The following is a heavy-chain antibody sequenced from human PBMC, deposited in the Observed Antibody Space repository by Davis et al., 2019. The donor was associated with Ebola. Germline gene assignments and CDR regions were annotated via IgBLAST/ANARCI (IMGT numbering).Heavy chain of an antibody. D-gene: IGHD4-17*01. J-gene: IGHJ4*02. CDR3: AKATAIDY. CDR1: GFTFSSYG. V-gene: IGHV3-30*18. Sequence: GGSLRLSCAASGFTFSSYGMHWVRQAPRKGPEWVAVISYDGSNKYYADSVKGRFTISRDNSKNTLYLQMNSLRAEDTAVYYCAKATAIDYWGQGTLVTVSS. CDR2: ISYDGSNK.